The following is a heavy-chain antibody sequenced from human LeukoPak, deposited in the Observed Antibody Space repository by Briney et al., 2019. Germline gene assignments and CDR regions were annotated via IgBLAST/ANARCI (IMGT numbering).Heavy chain of an antibody. CDR2: IYNSGTT. V-gene: IGHV4-39*07. D-gene: IGHD1-26*01. J-gene: IGHJ2*01. CDR3: ARDRLGATGHWRIDV. CDR1: GGSISSSSYY. Sequence: PSETLSLTCTVSGGSISSSSYYWGWIRQPPGKGLEWIGRIYNSGTTNYSPSLESRVTMSLDTSKNRFSLSLSSVTAADTAVYYCARDRLGATGHWRIDVWGRGTLVTVSS.